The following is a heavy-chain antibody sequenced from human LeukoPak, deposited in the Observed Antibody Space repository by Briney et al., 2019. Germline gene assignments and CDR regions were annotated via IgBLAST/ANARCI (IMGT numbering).Heavy chain of an antibody. CDR1: GFTFSSYA. Sequence: TGGSLRLSCAASGFTFSSYAMSWVRQAPGEGLEWVSAITDSGGSTYYADSVKGRFTISRDNSKNTLYLQMNSLRADDTATYYCAKGSSSSRPYYFDYWGQGTLVTVSS. D-gene: IGHD6-13*01. CDR3: AKGSSSSRPYYFDY. V-gene: IGHV3-23*01. J-gene: IGHJ4*02. CDR2: ITDSGGST.